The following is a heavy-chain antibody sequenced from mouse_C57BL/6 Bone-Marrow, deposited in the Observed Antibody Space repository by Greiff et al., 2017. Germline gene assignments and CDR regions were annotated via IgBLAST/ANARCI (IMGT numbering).Heavy chain of an antibody. CDR2: IHPNSGST. Sequence: VQLQQPGAELVKPGASVKLSCKASGYPFTSYWMHWVKQRPGQGLEWIGMIHPNSGSTNYNEKFKSKATLTVDKSSSTAYMQLSSLTSEDSAVYYCAREIYYYGSSYFDYWGQGTTLTVSS. CDR1: GYPFTSYW. CDR3: AREIYYYGSSYFDY. D-gene: IGHD1-1*01. V-gene: IGHV1-64*01. J-gene: IGHJ2*01.